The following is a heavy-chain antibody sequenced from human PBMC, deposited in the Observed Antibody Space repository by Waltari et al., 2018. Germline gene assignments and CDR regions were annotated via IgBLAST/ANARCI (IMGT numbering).Heavy chain of an antibody. D-gene: IGHD3-3*01. J-gene: IGHJ3*02. V-gene: IGHV3-23*01. CDR2: ISGSGGST. Sequence: EVQLLESGGGLVQPGGSLRLYCAASGFTFSSYALSWVRQAPGKGLEWVSAISGSGGSTYYADSVKGRFTISRDNSKNTLYLQMNSLRAEDTAVYYCARDYDFWSGYYTGISAFDIWGQGTMVTVSS. CDR1: GFTFSSYA. CDR3: ARDYDFWSGYYTGISAFDI.